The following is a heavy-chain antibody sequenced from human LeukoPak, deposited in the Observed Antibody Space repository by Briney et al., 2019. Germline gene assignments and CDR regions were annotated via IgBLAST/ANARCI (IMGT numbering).Heavy chain of an antibody. V-gene: IGHV3-74*01. CDR3: VRGQTIDY. D-gene: IGHD3-3*01. J-gene: IGHJ4*02. CDR2: IKSDGTGI. Sequence: PGGSLTLSCTTSGFTFSNYWMYWVRQAPGKGLMWVLRIKSDGTGITYTDSVEGRFTISRDNAKNTLYLQMNSLRDEDTAVYYCVRGQTIDYWGQGTLVTVSS. CDR1: GFTFSNYW.